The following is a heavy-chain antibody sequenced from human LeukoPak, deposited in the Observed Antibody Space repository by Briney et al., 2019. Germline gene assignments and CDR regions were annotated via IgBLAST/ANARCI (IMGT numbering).Heavy chain of an antibody. D-gene: IGHD2-15*01. Sequence: GGSLRLSCAASGFSFSVYNMNWVRQAPGEGLEWISSISSRNTHIYYADSVRGRFTISRDNAKNSLYLRMNSLRAEDTAVYYCARAGIADGTFDFWGQGTLVIVSS. CDR1: GFSFSVYN. V-gene: IGHV3-21*01. J-gene: IGHJ4*01. CDR3: ARAGIADGTFDF. CDR2: ISSRNTHI.